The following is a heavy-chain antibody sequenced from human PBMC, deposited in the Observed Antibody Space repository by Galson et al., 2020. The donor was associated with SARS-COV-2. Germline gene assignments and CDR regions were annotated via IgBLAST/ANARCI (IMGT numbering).Heavy chain of an antibody. J-gene: IGHJ4*02. CDR2: IRSKAYGGTT. Sequence: GESLKISCTASGFTFGDYAMSWFRQAPGKGLEWVGFIRSKAYGGTTEYAASVKGRFTISRDDSKSIAYLQMNSLKTEDTAVYYCTRAHYDFWSGYLIYDSSGYPPDYWGQGTLVTVSS. CDR3: TRAHYDFWSGYLIYDSSGYPPDY. D-gene: IGHD3-3*01. CDR1: GFTFGDYA. V-gene: IGHV3-49*03.